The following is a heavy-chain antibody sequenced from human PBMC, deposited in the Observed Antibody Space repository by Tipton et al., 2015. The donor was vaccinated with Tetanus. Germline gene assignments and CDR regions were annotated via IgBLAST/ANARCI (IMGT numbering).Heavy chain of an antibody. CDR3: ARHFNSYSSYMDV. CDR1: GGSINNNNDF. J-gene: IGHJ6*03. V-gene: IGHV4-39*01. CDR2: IHYTGST. Sequence: LRLSCTVSGGSINNNNDFWGWIRQPPGKGLEWIASIHYTGSTYYNPSLKSRVSIFVDTSKNQFSLELTSVTAADTAVYYCARHFNSYSSYMDVWDKGTTVTVSS.